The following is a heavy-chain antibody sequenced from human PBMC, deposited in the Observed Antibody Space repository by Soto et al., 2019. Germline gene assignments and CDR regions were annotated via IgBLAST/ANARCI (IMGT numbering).Heavy chain of an antibody. CDR1: GYTFTSYG. J-gene: IGHJ3*02. V-gene: IGHV1-18*01. CDR2: ISAYNGNT. CDR3: AGKIMITFGGVILGADAFDI. D-gene: IGHD3-16*02. Sequence: GASVKVSCKASGYTFTSYGISWVRQAPGQGLEWMGWISAYNGNTNYAQKLQGRVTMTTDTSTSTAYMELRSLRSDDTAVYYCAGKIMITFGGVILGADAFDIWGQGTMVTVSS.